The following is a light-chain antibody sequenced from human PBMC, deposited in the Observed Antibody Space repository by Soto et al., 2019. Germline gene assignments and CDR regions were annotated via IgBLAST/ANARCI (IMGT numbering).Light chain of an antibody. V-gene: IGKV4-1*01. CDR1: QSVLYSSNNKNY. CDR3: QQYYGTPYT. CDR2: WAS. Sequence: EIVMTQSPDSLAVSLGERATINCRSSQSVLYSSNNKNYLAWYQQKPRQPPELLITWASTREFGVPERFSGSGSGTDFTLTISTLQAEDVAIYYCQQYYGTPYTFGQGTKLEIK. J-gene: IGKJ2*01.